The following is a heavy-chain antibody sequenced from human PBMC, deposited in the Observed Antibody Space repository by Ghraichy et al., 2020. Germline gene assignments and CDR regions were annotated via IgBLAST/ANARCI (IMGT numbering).Heavy chain of an antibody. V-gene: IGHV3-23*01. D-gene: IGHD1-26*01. J-gene: IGHJ4*02. CDR2: ISGSGGST. CDR3: ANVRRDSGSYFV. CDR1: GFTFSSYA. Sequence: GGSLRLSCAASGFTFSSYAMSWVRQAPGKGLEWVSAISGSGGSTYYADSVKGRFTISRDNSKNTLYLQMNSLRAEDTAVYYCANVRRDSGSYFVWGQGTLVTVSS.